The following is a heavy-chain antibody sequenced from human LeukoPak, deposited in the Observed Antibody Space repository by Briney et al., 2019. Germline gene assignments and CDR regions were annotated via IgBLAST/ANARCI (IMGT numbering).Heavy chain of an antibody. V-gene: IGHV1-2*02. CDR2: INPSSGDT. J-gene: IGHJ4*02. CDR3: APLGFCSGGTCYNGN. D-gene: IGHD2-15*01. CDR1: GYTFTGYY. Sequence: ASVKVSCKASGYTFTGYYMHWVRQAPGQGLEWMGWINPSSGDTNYAQNFQGRVTMTRDTSISTAYMELSRLRSDDTAVYYCAPLGFCSGGTCYNGNWGQGTLVTVSS.